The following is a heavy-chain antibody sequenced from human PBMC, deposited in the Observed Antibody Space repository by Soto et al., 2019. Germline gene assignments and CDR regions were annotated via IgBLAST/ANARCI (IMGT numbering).Heavy chain of an antibody. J-gene: IGHJ6*02. CDR3: AASCVGCGGFNYYGMDV. Sequence: SDSLSLTCTVSGGSINSYYWSWIMPHPGKGLEWIGYIYYSGTTYYNPSLKSRVTISVDTSKNQFSLKLSSVTAADTAVYYCAASCVGCGGFNYYGMDVWGQGTTVT. CDR2: IYYSGTT. CDR1: GGSINSYY. V-gene: IGHV4-59*06. D-gene: IGHD2-21*01.